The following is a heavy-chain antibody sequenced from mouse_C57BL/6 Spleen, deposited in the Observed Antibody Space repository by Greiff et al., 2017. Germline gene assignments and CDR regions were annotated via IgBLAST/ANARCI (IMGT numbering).Heavy chain of an antibody. Sequence: VKLMESGPELVKPGASVKISCKASGYAFSSSWMNWVKQRPGKGLEWIGRIYPGDGDTNYNGKFKGKATLTADKSSSTAYMQLSSLTSEDSAVYFCARPSDYYGGYCDVWGTETTVTVSS. D-gene: IGHD1-1*01. J-gene: IGHJ1*03. CDR1: GYAFSSSW. CDR2: IYPGDGDT. CDR3: ARPSDYYGGYCDV. V-gene: IGHV1-82*01.